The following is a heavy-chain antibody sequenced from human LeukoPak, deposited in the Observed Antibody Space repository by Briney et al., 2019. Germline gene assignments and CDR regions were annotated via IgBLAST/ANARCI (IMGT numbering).Heavy chain of an antibody. CDR2: ISGSGGST. CDR1: GFTFSSYA. CDR3: AKDLTSVAGTNWFDP. D-gene: IGHD6-19*01. V-gene: IGHV3-23*01. Sequence: GGSLRLSCAASGFTFSSYAMSWVRQAPGKGLEWVSAISGSGGSTYYADSAKGRFTISRDNSKNTLYLQMNSLRAEDTAVYYCAKDLTSVAGTNWFDPWGQGTLVTVSS. J-gene: IGHJ5*02.